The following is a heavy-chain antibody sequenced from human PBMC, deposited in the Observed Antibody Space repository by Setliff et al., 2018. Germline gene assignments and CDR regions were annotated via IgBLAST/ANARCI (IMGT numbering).Heavy chain of an antibody. Sequence: GGSLRLSCAASGFRFGDFGMHWVRQAPGKGLEWITFIRHDGDNKYYRDSVRGRFTVSRDNSKNTLTLQMNSLRPDDTAVYYCAKASLAYSFGYYFDSWGQGALVTVSS. D-gene: IGHD5-18*01. J-gene: IGHJ4*01. CDR3: AKASLAYSFGYYFDS. V-gene: IGHV3-30*02. CDR2: IRHDGDNK. CDR1: GFRFGDFG.